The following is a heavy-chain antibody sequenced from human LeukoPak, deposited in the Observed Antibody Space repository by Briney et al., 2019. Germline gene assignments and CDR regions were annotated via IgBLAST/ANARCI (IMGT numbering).Heavy chain of an antibody. D-gene: IGHD3-22*01. CDR2: ISSSSSYI. V-gene: IGHV3-21*01. CDR3: ARDQMGDSSGYYGYY. CDR1: GFTFSSYT. J-gene: IGHJ4*02. Sequence: GGSLRLSCAASGFTFSSYTMNWVRQAPGKGLEWVSSISSSSSYIYYADSVKGRFTISRDNAKNSLYLQMNSLRAEDTAVYYCARDQMGDSSGYYGYYWGQGTLVTVSS.